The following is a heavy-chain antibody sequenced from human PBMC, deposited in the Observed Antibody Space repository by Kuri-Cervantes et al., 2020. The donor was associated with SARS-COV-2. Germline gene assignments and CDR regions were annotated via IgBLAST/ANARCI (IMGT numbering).Heavy chain of an antibody. V-gene: IGHV4-38-2*02. CDR2: IYHSGST. D-gene: IGHD2-2*01. Sequence: SQTLSLTCAASGFTFGDYAMSWIRQPPGKGLEWIGSIYHSGSTYYNPSLKSRVTISVDTSKNQFSLKLSSVTAADTAVYYCARDGLSGYIVVVPAAFDYWGQGTLVTVSS. J-gene: IGHJ4*02. CDR3: ARDGLSGYIVVVPAAFDY. CDR1: GFTFGDYA.